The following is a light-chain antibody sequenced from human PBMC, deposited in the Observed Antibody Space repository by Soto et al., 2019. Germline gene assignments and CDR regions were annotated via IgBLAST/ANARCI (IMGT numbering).Light chain of an antibody. CDR2: GSS. V-gene: IGLV1-40*01. Sequence: QSVLTQPASVSGSPGQSVTISCTGSSSNIGAGQVVHWYQQIPGRDPNLLIYGSSNRPSGVTDRFSGSKSGTSTSLAITGLQCEDEEDYYCRTSYNGLSASVFGGGTKLTVL. CDR3: RTSYNGLSASV. J-gene: IGLJ2*01. CDR1: SSNIGAGQV.